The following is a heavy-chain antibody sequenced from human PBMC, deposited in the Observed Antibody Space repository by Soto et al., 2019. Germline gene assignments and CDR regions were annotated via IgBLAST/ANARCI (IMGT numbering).Heavy chain of an antibody. D-gene: IGHD5-18*01. J-gene: IGHJ4*02. CDR2: IHYGGTT. V-gene: IGHV4-61*01. CDR3: GRTGGYSYASVDY. CDR1: GASVNSGFFY. Sequence: QVQLQESGPGLVKPSETLSLTCTVSGASVNSGFFYWTWIRQPPGKVLEWIGHIHYGGTTDYNPSLKSRVTTSADTSKTQFSLKLSSVTAADTAVYYCGRTGGYSYASVDYWGQGTLVTVSS.